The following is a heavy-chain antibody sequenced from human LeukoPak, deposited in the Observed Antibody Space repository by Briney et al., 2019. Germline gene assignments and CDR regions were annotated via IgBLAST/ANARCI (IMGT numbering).Heavy chain of an antibody. CDR1: GGSISSYY. Sequence: PSETLSLTCTVSGGSISSYYWSWIRQPPGKGLEWIGYIYYSGSTNYNPSLKSRVTISVDTSKNQFSLKLSSVTAADTAVYYCARDREGDGALDYWGQGTLVTVSS. V-gene: IGHV4-59*01. J-gene: IGHJ4*02. D-gene: IGHD2-21*01. CDR3: ARDREGDGALDY. CDR2: IYYSGST.